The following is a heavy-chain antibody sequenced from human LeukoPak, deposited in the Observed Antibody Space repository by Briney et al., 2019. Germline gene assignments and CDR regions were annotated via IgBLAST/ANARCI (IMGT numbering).Heavy chain of an antibody. CDR1: GITLSNYG. CDR3: AKRGVVIRVILVGFHKQAYYFDS. Sequence: GGSLRPSCAVSGITLSNYGMSWVRQAPGKGLEWVAGISDSGGSTKYADSVKGRFTISRDNPKNTLYLQMNSLRVEDTAVYFCAKRGVVIRVILVGFHKQAYYFDSWGQGALVTVSS. D-gene: IGHD3-22*01. J-gene: IGHJ4*02. CDR2: ISDSGGST. V-gene: IGHV3-23*01.